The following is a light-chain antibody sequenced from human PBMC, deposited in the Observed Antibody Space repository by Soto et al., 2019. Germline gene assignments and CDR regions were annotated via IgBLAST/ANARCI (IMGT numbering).Light chain of an antibody. Sequence: QLVLTQPASVSESPGQSITISCTGSSSDVGGYKYVSWYQQHPGKAPKLLIYDVTNRPSGVSNRFSGSKSGYTASLTISGLQSEDEADYYCSSYTSFKTLVFGTGTKLTVL. V-gene: IGLV2-14*01. CDR3: SSYTSFKTLV. CDR1: SSDVGGYKY. J-gene: IGLJ1*01. CDR2: DVT.